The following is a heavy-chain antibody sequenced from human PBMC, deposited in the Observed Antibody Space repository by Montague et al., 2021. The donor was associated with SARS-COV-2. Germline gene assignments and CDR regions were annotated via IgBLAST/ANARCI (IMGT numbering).Heavy chain of an antibody. CDR2: INSDGSST. CDR3: AGDQNCSGGSCYSNYYYYGMDV. J-gene: IGHJ6*02. CDR1: GFTFSSYW. D-gene: IGHD2-15*01. Sequence: SRRLSWSASGFTFSSYWMHWVRQAPGKGLVWVSRINSDGSSTSYADSVKGRFTISRDNAKNTLYLQMNSLRAEDTAVYYCAGDQNCSGGSCYSNYYYYGMDVWGQGTTVTVSS. V-gene: IGHV3-74*01.